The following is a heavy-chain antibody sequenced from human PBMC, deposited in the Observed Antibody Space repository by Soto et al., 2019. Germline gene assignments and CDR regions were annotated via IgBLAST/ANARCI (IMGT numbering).Heavy chain of an antibody. Sequence: TGGSLRLSCAAFGFTFSSYAMNWVRQAPGKGLEWVSGLSKSGESTYYADSVKGRFTISRDNSKDTLYLQMNSLRAEDTAVYYCARDLPRIAVLPFDSWGQGTLVTVSS. J-gene: IGHJ5*01. CDR1: GFTFSSYA. V-gene: IGHV3-23*01. CDR2: LSKSGEST. D-gene: IGHD6-19*01. CDR3: ARDLPRIAVLPFDS.